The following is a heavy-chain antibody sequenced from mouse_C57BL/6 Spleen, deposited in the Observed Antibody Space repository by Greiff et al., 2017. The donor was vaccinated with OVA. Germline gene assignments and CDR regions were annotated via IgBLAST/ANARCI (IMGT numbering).Heavy chain of an antibody. Sequence: QVQLQQSGAELMKPGASVKLSCKATGYTFTGYWIEWVKQRPGHGLEWIGEILPGSGSTNYNEKFKGKATFTADTSSNPAYMQLSSLTTEDSAIYYCARRAGTGGFYYAMDYWGQGTPVTVSS. CDR2: ILPGSGST. V-gene: IGHV1-9*01. J-gene: IGHJ4*01. D-gene: IGHD3-3*01. CDR3: ARRAGTGGFYYAMDY. CDR1: GYTFTGYW.